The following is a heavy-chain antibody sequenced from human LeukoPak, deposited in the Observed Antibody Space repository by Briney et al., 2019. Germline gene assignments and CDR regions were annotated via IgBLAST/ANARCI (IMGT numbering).Heavy chain of an antibody. D-gene: IGHD3-10*01. CDR1: GDTFTSYG. CDR3: AREGDYYGSGRSFDI. CDR2: ISAYNGNT. Sequence: ASVKVSCKASGDTFTSYGISWVRQAPGQGLEWIGWISAYNGNTNYAQKLQGRVTMPTDTSTSTAYMELRSLRSDDTAVYYCAREGDYYGSGRSFDIWGQGTMVTVSS. J-gene: IGHJ3*02. V-gene: IGHV1-18*01.